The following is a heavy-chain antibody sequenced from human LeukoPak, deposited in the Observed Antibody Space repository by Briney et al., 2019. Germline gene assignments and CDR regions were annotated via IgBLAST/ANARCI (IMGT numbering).Heavy chain of an antibody. CDR2: IRGGST. D-gene: IGHD5-18*01. CDR1: GFTVSSNE. Sequence: PGGSLRLSCAASGFTVSSNEMSWVRQAPGKGLEWVSSIRGGSTYYADSRKGRFTISRDNSKNTLHLQMNSLRAEDTAVYYCAKDIRVVTAKDFEKYYYYYMDVWGKGTTVTVSS. CDR3: AKDIRVVTAKDFEKYYYYYMDV. V-gene: IGHV3-38-3*01. J-gene: IGHJ6*03.